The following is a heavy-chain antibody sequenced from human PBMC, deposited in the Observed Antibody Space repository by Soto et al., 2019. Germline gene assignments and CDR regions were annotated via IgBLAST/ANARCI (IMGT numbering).Heavy chain of an antibody. CDR3: GRLRLSGLTGVRCYSRVIDY. J-gene: IGHJ4*02. CDR1: GFTFSDYY. V-gene: IGHV3-72*01. D-gene: IGHD2-15*01. CDR2: TKNKANSYTT. Sequence: EVQLVESGGGLVQPGGSLRLSCAASGFTFSDYYMDWVRQAPGKGLEWVGRTKNKANSYTTQDAASVKGRFTISRVDSKNSLYLQMNSLQTDDPAVYYCGRLRLSGLTGVRCYSRVIDYWGQGTLVTVSS.